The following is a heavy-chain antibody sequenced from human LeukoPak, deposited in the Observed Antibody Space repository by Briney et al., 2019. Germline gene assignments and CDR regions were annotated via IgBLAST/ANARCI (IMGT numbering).Heavy chain of an antibody. CDR3: ARDKPGEGYDFWSGYYTHYYMDV. Sequence: ASVKVSCKASGYTFTSYYMHWVRQAPGQGREWMGIINPSGGSTSYAQKFQGRVTMTRDTSTSTVYMELSSLRSEDTAVYYCARDKPGEGYDFWSGYYTHYYMDVWGKGTTVTVSS. CDR1: GYTFTSYY. J-gene: IGHJ6*03. V-gene: IGHV1-46*03. CDR2: INPSGGST. D-gene: IGHD3-3*01.